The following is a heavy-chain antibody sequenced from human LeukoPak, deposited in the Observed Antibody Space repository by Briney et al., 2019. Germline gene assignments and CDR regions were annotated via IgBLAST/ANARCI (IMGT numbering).Heavy chain of an antibody. V-gene: IGHV3-23*01. Sequence: GGSLRLFCAASGFTFSSYAMHWVRQAPGKGLEWVSAISGSGGSTYYADSVKGRFTISRDNSKNTLYLQMNSLRAEDTAVYYCAKDLGSGWYDYFDYWGQGTLVTVSS. J-gene: IGHJ4*02. CDR2: ISGSGGST. D-gene: IGHD6-19*01. CDR1: GFTFSSYA. CDR3: AKDLGSGWYDYFDY.